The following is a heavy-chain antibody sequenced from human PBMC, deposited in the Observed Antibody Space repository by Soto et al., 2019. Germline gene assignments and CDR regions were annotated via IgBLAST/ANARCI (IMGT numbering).Heavy chain of an antibody. J-gene: IGHJ3*02. CDR1: GYSFTSYW. D-gene: IGHD3-22*01. Sequence: GESLKISCKGSGYSFTSYWIGWVRQMPGKGLEWMGIIYPGDSDTRYSPSFQGQVTISADKSISTAYLQWSSLKASDTAMYYCAGLKYYYDSSGDAFDIWGQGTMVTVSS. V-gene: IGHV5-51*01. CDR3: AGLKYYYDSSGDAFDI. CDR2: IYPGDSDT.